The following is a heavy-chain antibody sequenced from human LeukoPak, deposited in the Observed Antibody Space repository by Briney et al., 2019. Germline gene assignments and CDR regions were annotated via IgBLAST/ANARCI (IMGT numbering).Heavy chain of an antibody. CDR2: ISSSSSYI. CDR3: ARDSMVRGDRVDY. Sequence: GGSLRLSCAASGFTFSSYSMNWVRQAPGKGLEWVSSISSSSSYIYYADSVKGRFTISRDNAKNSLYLQTNSLRAEDTAVYYCARDSMVRGDRVDYWGQGTLVTVSS. V-gene: IGHV3-21*01. J-gene: IGHJ4*02. CDR1: GFTFSSYS. D-gene: IGHD3-10*01.